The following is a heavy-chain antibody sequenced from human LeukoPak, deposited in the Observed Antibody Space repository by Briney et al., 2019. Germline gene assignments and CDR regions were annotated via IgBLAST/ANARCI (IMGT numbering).Heavy chain of an antibody. CDR1: GFTFSSYA. J-gene: IGHJ4*02. D-gene: IGHD5-18*01. Sequence: GGSLRLSCAASGFTFSSYAMNWVRQAPGRGLEWVSYIGPSGTAIYYADSVKGRFTISRDNAKNSLYLQMNSLRAEDTAVYYCARNKKGDRYTYGHDYWGQGTLVTVSS. CDR3: ARNKKGDRYTYGHDY. CDR2: IGPSGTAI. V-gene: IGHV3-48*03.